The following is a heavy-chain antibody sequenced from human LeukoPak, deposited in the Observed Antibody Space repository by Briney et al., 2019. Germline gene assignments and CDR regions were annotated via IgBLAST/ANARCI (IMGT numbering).Heavy chain of an antibody. J-gene: IGHJ5*02. CDR1: GFTFSSYW. CDR3: ARRKGSSGWYSFWFDP. CDR2: IKQDGSEK. D-gene: IGHD6-19*01. V-gene: IGHV3-7*01. Sequence: GGSLRLSCAASGFTFSSYWMSWVRQAPGKGLEWVANIKQDGSEKYYVDSVKGRFTISRDNAKNSLYLQMNSLRAEDTAAYYCARRKGSSGWYSFWFDPWGQGTLVTVSS.